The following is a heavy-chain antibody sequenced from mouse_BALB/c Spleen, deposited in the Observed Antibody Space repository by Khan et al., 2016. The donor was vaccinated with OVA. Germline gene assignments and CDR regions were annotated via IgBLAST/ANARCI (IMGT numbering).Heavy chain of an antibody. CDR2: INPSTGYT. CDR3: ARRGNDYAWFAY. D-gene: IGHD2-4*01. Sequence: QVQLQQPGAELAKPGASVKMSCKASGYTFTNYWMHWVKQRPGQGLEWIGYINPSTGYTEYNQKFKDKATLTADKSSSTAYMQLSSLTSEDSAGYYCARRGNDYAWFAYWGQGTLVTVSA. CDR1: GYTFTNYW. V-gene: IGHV1-7*01. J-gene: IGHJ3*01.